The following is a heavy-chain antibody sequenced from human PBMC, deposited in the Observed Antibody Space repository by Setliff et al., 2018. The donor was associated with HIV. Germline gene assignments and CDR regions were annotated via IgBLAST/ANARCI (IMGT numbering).Heavy chain of an antibody. CDR3: AKEGGSHCTKGVCFPTNRLDS. J-gene: IGHJ5*01. CDR2: MNKDGVGT. D-gene: IGHD2-8*01. CDR1: GDTSTIHY. V-gene: IGHV1-46*01. Sequence: GASVKVSCKASGDTSTIHYIHWVRQAPGQGLEWMGIMNKDGVGTTYAQKFQGRVTLTRDRSTNTVYMDLNSLRSEDTAVYYCAKEGGSHCTKGVCFPTNRLDSWGQGTLVTVSS.